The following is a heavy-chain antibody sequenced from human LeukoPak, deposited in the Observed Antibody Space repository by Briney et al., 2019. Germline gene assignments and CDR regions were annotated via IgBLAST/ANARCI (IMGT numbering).Heavy chain of an antibody. CDR2: ISSSSSTI. CDR3: ARTGTIPADY. J-gene: IGHJ4*02. CDR1: GFTFSSYS. D-gene: IGHD1-7*01. Sequence: PGGSLRLSCAASGFTFSSYSMNWVRQAPGKGLEWVSYISSSSSTIYYADSVKGRFTISRDNAKNSLYLQMNSLRAEDTAVYYCARTGTIPADYWGQGTLVTVSS. V-gene: IGHV3-48*04.